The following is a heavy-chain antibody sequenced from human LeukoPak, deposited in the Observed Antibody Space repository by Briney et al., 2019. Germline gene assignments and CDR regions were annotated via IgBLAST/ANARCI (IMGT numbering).Heavy chain of an antibody. D-gene: IGHD2-2*01. J-gene: IGHJ6*04. V-gene: IGHV4-59*01. CDR1: GGSISSYY. CDR3: ARGPSQLPTRKRYYYGMDV. CDR2: IYYSGST. Sequence: SETLSLTCTVSGGSISSYYWSWIRQPPGKGLEWIGYIYYSGSTNYNPSLKSRVTISVDTSKNQFSLKLSSVTAADTAAYYCARGPSQLPTRKRYYYGMDVWGKGTTVTVSS.